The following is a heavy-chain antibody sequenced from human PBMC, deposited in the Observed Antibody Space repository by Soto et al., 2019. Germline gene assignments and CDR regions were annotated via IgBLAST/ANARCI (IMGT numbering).Heavy chain of an antibody. V-gene: IGHV3-23*01. CDR2: ISGSGGST. D-gene: IGHD3-3*01. Sequence: GGSLRLSCAASGFTFSSYAMSWVRQAPGKGLEWVSAISGSGGSTYYADSVKGRFTISRDNSKNTLYLQMNSLRAEDTAVYYCAKGEGGFWSDLGDYYYYYGMDVWGQGTTVTVSS. CDR3: AKGEGGFWSDLGDYYYYYGMDV. J-gene: IGHJ6*02. CDR1: GFTFSSYA.